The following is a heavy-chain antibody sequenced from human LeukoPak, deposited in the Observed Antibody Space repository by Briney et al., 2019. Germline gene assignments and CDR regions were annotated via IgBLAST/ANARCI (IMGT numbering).Heavy chain of an antibody. Sequence: GGSLRLSCAASGFTFSHYSMNWVRQAPGKGLEWVSFISTSSTYIYYADSVEGRFTISRDNAKNSLYLQMNSLRAEDTAMYYCARDSDHPDESSNWYFDLWGRGTLVTVSS. CDR1: GFTFSHYS. CDR3: ARDSDHPDESSNWYFDL. V-gene: IGHV3-21*01. J-gene: IGHJ2*01. CDR2: ISTSSTYI. D-gene: IGHD6-13*01.